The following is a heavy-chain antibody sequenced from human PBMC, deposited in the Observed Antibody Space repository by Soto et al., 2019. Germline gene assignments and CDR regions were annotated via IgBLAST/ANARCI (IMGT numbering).Heavy chain of an antibody. V-gene: IGHV2-26*01. CDR1: GFSLSNARMG. Sequence: QVTLKESGPVLVKPTETLTLTCTVSGFSLSNARMGVSWIRQPPGKALEWLAHIFSNDEKSYKTSLESRLTISKDSSKSQVVLTMTNMDPADTGTYYCARISYVDGMDVWGQGPTVTVSS. CDR2: IFSNDEK. CDR3: ARISYVDGMDV. J-gene: IGHJ6*02. D-gene: IGHD1-26*01.